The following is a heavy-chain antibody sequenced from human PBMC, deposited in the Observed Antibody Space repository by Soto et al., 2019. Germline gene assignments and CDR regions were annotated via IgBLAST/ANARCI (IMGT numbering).Heavy chain of an antibody. CDR3: AKDRGHMAVAAITGGGDFHI. J-gene: IGHJ3*02. D-gene: IGHD2-21*01. CDR2: ISYDGDDQ. V-gene: IGHV3-30*18. Sequence: QLVESGGGVVQPGTSLRLSCVASGFTLSSYGMHWVRQAPGKGLEWAAAISYDGDDQYDGDSVRGRFTISRDNSESTVYLQMNSLRADVTGVYYWAKDRGHMAVAAITGGGDFHIWGRGTMVAVSS. CDR1: GFTLSSYG.